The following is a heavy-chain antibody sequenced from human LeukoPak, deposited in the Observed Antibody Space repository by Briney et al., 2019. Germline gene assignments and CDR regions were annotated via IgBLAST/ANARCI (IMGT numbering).Heavy chain of an antibody. D-gene: IGHD2-2*02. CDR3: AYCSSTSCYKWGAFDI. CDR2: IIPIFGTA. V-gene: IGHV1-69*05. J-gene: IGHJ3*02. CDR1: GGTFSSYA. Sequence: SVKVSCKASGGTFSSYAISWVRQAPGQGLEWMGGIIPIFGTANYAQKFQGRVTITTDESTSTAYKELSSLRSEDTAVYYCAYCSSTSCYKWGAFDIWGQGTMVTVSS.